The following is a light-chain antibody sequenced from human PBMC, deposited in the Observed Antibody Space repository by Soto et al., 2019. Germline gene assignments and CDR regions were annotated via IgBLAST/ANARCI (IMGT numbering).Light chain of an antibody. CDR3: QSYDSSLSGYV. CDR1: XSNIGAGYE. V-gene: IGLV1-40*01. CDR2: ENN. J-gene: IGLJ1*01. Sequence: QSVLTQPPSVSEAPGXRVTISCTGXXSNIGAGYEAHWYQQVPGTAPKLLIYENNNRPSGVPDRFSGSKSGTSASLAITGLQAEDEAEYYCQSYDSSLSGYVFGTGTKLTVL.